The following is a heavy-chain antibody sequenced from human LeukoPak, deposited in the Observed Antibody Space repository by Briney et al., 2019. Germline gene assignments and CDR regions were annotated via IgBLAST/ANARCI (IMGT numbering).Heavy chain of an antibody. Sequence: PGGSLRLSCTGAGFTFGDHAMGWVRQAPRKGLEWVGFIRSKAYGATTEYAASVKGRFTISSDDSKSIAYLQMNSLMTEDTAVYYCARGPIWLYSGMDVWGQGTTVTVSS. CDR3: ARGPIWLYSGMDV. CDR2: IRSKAYGATT. CDR1: GFTFGDHA. V-gene: IGHV3-49*04. D-gene: IGHD3-9*01. J-gene: IGHJ6*02.